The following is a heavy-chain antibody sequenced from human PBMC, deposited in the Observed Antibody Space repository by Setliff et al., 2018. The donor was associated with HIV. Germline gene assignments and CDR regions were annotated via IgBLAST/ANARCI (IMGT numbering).Heavy chain of an antibody. Sequence: GGSLRLSCAASGFTFSNYAMSWVRQAPGKGLEWVSGISGSAGTTYYADSVKGRFTISRDNSKNTLYLQMNSLRAEDTAVYYCAGESSIAVAEYLHHWGQGTLVTVSS. D-gene: IGHD6-19*01. J-gene: IGHJ1*01. CDR1: GFTFSNYA. CDR2: ISGSAGTT. CDR3: AGESSIAVAEYLHH. V-gene: IGHV3-23*01.